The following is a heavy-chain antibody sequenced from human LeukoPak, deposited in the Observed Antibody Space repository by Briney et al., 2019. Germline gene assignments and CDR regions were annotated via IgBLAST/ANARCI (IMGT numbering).Heavy chain of an antibody. V-gene: IGHV5-51*01. CDR1: GYSFTSYW. Sequence: GESLKISCKGSGYSFTSYWISWVRQMPGKGLEWMGIIYPGDSDTRYSPSFQGQVTISADKSISTAYLQWSSLKASDTAMYYCARQYTYYYDSSGYPDFDYWGQGTLVTVSS. J-gene: IGHJ4*02. D-gene: IGHD3-22*01. CDR2: IYPGDSDT. CDR3: ARQYTYYYDSSGYPDFDY.